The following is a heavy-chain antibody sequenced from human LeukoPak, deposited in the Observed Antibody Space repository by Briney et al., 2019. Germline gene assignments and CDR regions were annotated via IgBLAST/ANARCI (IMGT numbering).Heavy chain of an antibody. J-gene: IGHJ4*02. D-gene: IGHD5-24*01. CDR2: IYSGGST. CDR3: ARGWLQPHYFDY. Sequence: GGSLRLSCAASGFTVSSNYMSWVRQAPGKGLEWVSVIYSGGSTYYADSVKGRFTISRDNSKNTLYLQMNSLRAEDTAVYYCARGWLQPHYFDYWGQGTLVTVSS. CDR1: GFTVSSNY. V-gene: IGHV3-66*01.